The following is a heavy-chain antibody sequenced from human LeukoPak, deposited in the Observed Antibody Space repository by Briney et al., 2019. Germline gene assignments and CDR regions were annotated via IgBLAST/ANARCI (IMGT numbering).Heavy chain of an antibody. Sequence: PSETLSLTCTVSGGSISSSSYYWGWIRQPPGKGLEWTGTFYYSGSTYYNPSLKSRVTISVDTSKNQFSLKLSSVTAADTAVYYCARNHQAHWGSYWYFDLWGRGTLVSVSS. CDR2: FYYSGST. V-gene: IGHV4-39*01. J-gene: IGHJ2*01. CDR3: ARNHQAHWGSYWYFDL. CDR1: GGSISSSSYY. D-gene: IGHD7-27*01.